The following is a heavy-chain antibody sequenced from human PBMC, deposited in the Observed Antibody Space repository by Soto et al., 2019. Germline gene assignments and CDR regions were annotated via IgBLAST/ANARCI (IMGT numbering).Heavy chain of an antibody. CDR3: AKALVVVQLWFDY. Sequence: GGSLRLSCAASGFTFSGYAMSWVRQAPGKGLEWVSAISGSGGSTYYADSVKGRFTISRDNSKNTLYLQMNSLRAEDTAVYYCAKALVVVQLWFDYWGQGTLVTVSS. D-gene: IGHD2-2*01. CDR1: GFTFSGYA. V-gene: IGHV3-23*01. J-gene: IGHJ4*02. CDR2: ISGSGGST.